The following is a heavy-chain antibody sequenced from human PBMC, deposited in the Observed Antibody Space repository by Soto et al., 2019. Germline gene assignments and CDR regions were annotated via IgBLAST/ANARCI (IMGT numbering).Heavy chain of an antibody. CDR2: ISGDGGTQ. CDR1: GFTVSSYG. V-gene: IGHV3-30*03. D-gene: IGHD3-10*01. J-gene: IGHJ4*02. Sequence: QVQLVESGGGVVQPGRSLRLSCAASGFTVSSYGMHWVRQAPGKGLEWVAVISGDGGTQYYADSVRGRFTISKDNSRNTLFLEMNSLRGDDMAVYYCTGEVASGYWGQGTLVTVSS. CDR3: TGEVASGY.